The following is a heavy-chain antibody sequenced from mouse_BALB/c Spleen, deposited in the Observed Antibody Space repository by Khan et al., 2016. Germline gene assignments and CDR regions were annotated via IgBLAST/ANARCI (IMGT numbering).Heavy chain of an antibody. D-gene: IGHD2-3*01. V-gene: IGHV3-8*02. CDR2: ISYSGST. J-gene: IGHJ4*01. CDR1: GDSITSGF. Sequence: EVQLQESGPSLVKPSQTLSLTCSVTGDSITSGFWNWIRKFPGNKLEYMGYISYSGSTSYNPSLKSRISITRDTSKNQYYLQLNSVTTEDTATYDCARIYDDFYYAMDYWGQGTSVNVSS. CDR3: ARIYDDFYYAMDY.